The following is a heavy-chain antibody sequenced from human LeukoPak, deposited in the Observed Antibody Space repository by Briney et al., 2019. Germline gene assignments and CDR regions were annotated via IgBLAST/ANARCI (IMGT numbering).Heavy chain of an antibody. Sequence: GGSLRLSCAASGFTFSSYWMSWVRQAPGKGLEWVANIKQDGSVKYYADSMKGRSTISRDNARNSLFLQMNSLRVEDTAVYYCARIGYSSSSNDYWGQGTLVTVSS. CDR1: GFTFSSYW. V-gene: IGHV3-7*01. CDR3: ARIGYSSSSNDY. J-gene: IGHJ4*02. D-gene: IGHD6-6*01. CDR2: IKQDGSVK.